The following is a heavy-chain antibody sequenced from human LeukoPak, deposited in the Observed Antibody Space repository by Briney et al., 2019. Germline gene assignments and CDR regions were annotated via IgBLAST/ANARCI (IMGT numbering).Heavy chain of an antibody. J-gene: IGHJ4*02. CDR3: ARMTSVSWFFDY. D-gene: IGHD5/OR15-5a*01. V-gene: IGHV3-66*01. Sequence: GGSLRLSCAASGFTVSSNYMSWVRQAPGKGLEWVSIIYSGGSTYFADSVKGRFSVSADGSKNTLYLQMDSLRPEDTAVYYCARMTSVSWFFDYWGQGTLVTVSS. CDR1: GFTVSSNY. CDR2: IYSGGST.